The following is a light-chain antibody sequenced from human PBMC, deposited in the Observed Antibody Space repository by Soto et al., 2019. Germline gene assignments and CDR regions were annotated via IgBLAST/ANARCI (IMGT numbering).Light chain of an antibody. CDR2: DAS. Sequence: EVVLTQSPATLSLSPGERATLSCRASQSVSSSLAWYQQKPGQAPRLLIYDASNRATGIPARFSGSGSGTDFTLTISSLEPEDFAVYYCQQRTTWFTFGPGTRVDIK. V-gene: IGKV3-11*01. CDR3: QQRTTWFT. J-gene: IGKJ3*01. CDR1: QSVSSS.